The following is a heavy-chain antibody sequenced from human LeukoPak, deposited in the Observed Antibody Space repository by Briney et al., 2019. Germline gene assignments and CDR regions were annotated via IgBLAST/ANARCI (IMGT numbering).Heavy chain of an antibody. CDR3: ARAGSASSSWYGDGDWFDP. CDR1: EFTFDVYT. CDR2: ITWDGRNT. J-gene: IGHJ5*02. Sequence: GGSLRLSCAASEFTFDVYTMHWVRQAPGKGLEWVSLITWDGRNTYYADSVKGRFTISRDNSKNTLYLQMNSLRAEDTAVYYCARAGSASSSWYGDGDWFDPWGQGTLVTVSS. V-gene: IGHV3-43*01. D-gene: IGHD6-13*01.